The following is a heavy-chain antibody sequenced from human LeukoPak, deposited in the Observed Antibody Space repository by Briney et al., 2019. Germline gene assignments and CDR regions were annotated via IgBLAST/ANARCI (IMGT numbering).Heavy chain of an antibody. Sequence: SETLSLTCTVSGGSISSYYWSWIRQPPGKGLEWIGYIYYSGSTSYNPSLKSRVTISIDTSKNQFSLKLSSVTAADTAVYYCARGYSSYDVPQFDYWGQGTLVTVSS. CDR3: ARGYSSYDVPQFDY. CDR2: IYYSGST. CDR1: GGSISSYY. D-gene: IGHD5-12*01. J-gene: IGHJ4*02. V-gene: IGHV4-59*12.